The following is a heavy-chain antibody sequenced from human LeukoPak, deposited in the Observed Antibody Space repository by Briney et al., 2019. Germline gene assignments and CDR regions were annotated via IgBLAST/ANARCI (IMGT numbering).Heavy chain of an antibody. Sequence: EASVKVSCKASGYTFTSYGISWVRQAPGQGLEWMGWISAYNGNTSYAQKLQGRVTMTTDTSTSTAYMELRSLRSDDTAVYYCARDLEMSGSSGTNWFDPWGQGTLVTVSS. CDR1: GYTFTSYG. J-gene: IGHJ5*02. V-gene: IGHV1-18*01. D-gene: IGHD3-22*01. CDR3: ARDLEMSGSSGTNWFDP. CDR2: ISAYNGNT.